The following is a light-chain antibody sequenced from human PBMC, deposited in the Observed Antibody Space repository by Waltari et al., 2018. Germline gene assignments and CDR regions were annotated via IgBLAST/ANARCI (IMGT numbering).Light chain of an antibody. Sequence: QSALTQPASVSGSPGQSITISCTGTRSDVGGYDYVSLYQQHPGKAPKLVIYDVNNRPSGVSNRFSGSKSGNTASLTISGLQAEDEADYYCSSYTSSSTLDYVFGTGTKVTVL. V-gene: IGLV2-14*01. J-gene: IGLJ1*01. CDR1: RSDVGGYDY. CDR3: SSYTSSSTLDYV. CDR2: DVN.